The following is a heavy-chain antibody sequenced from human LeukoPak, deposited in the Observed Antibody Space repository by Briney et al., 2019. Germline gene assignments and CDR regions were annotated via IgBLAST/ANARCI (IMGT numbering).Heavy chain of an antibody. CDR1: GYTFTGYY. CDR2: INPNSGGT. V-gene: IGHV1-2*02. CDR3: ATGYCSGDSCYPQRPDY. D-gene: IGHD2-15*01. J-gene: IGHJ4*02. Sequence: GASVRVSCKASGYTFTGYYMHWVRQAPGQGLEWMGWINPNSGGTNYAQKFQGRVTMTRDTSISTAYMELSRLRSDDTAVYYCATGYCSGDSCYPQRPDYWGQGTLVTVSS.